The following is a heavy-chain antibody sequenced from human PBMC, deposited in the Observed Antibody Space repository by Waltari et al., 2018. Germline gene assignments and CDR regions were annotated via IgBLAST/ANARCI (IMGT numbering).Heavy chain of an antibody. CDR3: ARVGCSSTSCYQAY. CDR2: IKQDGSEK. J-gene: IGHJ4*02. Sequence: EVQLVESGGGLVQPGGSLRLSCEASGFTFSSFWISWVRQAPGKGLEWVANIKQDGSEKYYVDSVKGRFTISRDNAKNSLYLQMNSLRAEDTAVYYCARVGCSSTSCYQAYWGQGTLVTVSS. V-gene: IGHV3-7*01. CDR1: GFTFSSFW. D-gene: IGHD2-2*01.